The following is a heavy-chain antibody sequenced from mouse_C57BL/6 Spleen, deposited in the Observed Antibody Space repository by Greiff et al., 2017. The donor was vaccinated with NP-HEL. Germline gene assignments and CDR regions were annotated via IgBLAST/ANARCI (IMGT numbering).Heavy chain of an antibody. CDR1: GYTFTDYY. Sequence: EVQLQQSGPELVKPGASVKISCKASGYTFTDYYMNWVKQSHGKSLEWIGDINPNNGGTSYNQKFKGKATLTVDKSSSTAYMELRSLTSEDSAVYYCARLPDSYYWGQGTTLTVSS. J-gene: IGHJ2*01. V-gene: IGHV1-26*01. CDR3: ARLPDSYY. CDR2: INPNNGGT.